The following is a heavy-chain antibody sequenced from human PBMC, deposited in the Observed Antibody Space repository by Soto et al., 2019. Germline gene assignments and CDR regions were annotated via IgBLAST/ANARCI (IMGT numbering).Heavy chain of an antibody. CDR1: GSTFTSYW. CDR2: IKQDGSEK. CDR3: VGSGWAVHFDF. V-gene: IGHV3-7*01. Sequence: GGSLRLSCAASGSTFTSYWMTWVRQAPGKGLEWVAKIKQDGSEKYYVDSVKGRFTISRDNAEKSVYLQMNSLRVEDTAVYYCVGSGWAVHFDFWGQGILVTVSS. J-gene: IGHJ4*02. D-gene: IGHD6-19*01.